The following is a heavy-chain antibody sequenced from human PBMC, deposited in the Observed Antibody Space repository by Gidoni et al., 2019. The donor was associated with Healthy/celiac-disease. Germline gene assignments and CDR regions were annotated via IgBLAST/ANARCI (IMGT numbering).Heavy chain of an antibody. CDR3: ARGKAMATKGTFDY. D-gene: IGHD5-12*01. CDR2: INHSGGA. Sequence: QVQLQQWGAVLLKPSETLSLTCAVYGGSFSGYYWSWIRQPPGKGLEWIGEINHSGGANYNPSLKIRVTISVDTSKNQFSLKLSSVTAADTAVYYCARGKAMATKGTFDYWGQGTLVTVSS. J-gene: IGHJ4*02. CDR1: GGSFSGYY. V-gene: IGHV4-34*01.